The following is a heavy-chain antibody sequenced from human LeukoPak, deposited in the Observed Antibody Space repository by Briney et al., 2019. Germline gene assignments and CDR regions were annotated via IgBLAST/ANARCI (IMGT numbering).Heavy chain of an antibody. CDR3: ARDTVVVITSDFDY. Sequence: SVKVSCKASGGTFSSYAISWVRQAPGQGLEWMGGIIPIFGTANYAQKFQGRVTITTDESTSTAYMELSSLRSEDTAVYYCARDTVVVITSDFDYWGQGTLVTISS. CDR2: IIPIFGTA. CDR1: GGTFSSYA. J-gene: IGHJ4*02. D-gene: IGHD3-22*01. V-gene: IGHV1-69*05.